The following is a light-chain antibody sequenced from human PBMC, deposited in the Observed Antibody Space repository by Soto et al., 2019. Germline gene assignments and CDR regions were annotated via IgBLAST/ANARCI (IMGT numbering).Light chain of an antibody. CDR2: WAS. V-gene: IGKV4-1*01. CDR1: QSVLYSSNNKNY. J-gene: IGKJ4*01. Sequence: DIVMTQSPDSLAVSLGARATINCKSSQSVLYSSNNKNYLAWYQQKPGQPTKLLIYWASTRESGVPDRFSGSGSGTDFTLTISSLQAEDVAVYYCQQYYSTPLTFGEGTKVEIK. CDR3: QQYYSTPLT.